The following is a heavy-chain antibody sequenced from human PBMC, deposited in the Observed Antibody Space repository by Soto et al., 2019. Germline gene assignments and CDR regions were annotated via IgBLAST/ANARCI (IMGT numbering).Heavy chain of an antibody. V-gene: IGHV1-58*01. J-gene: IGHJ4*02. CDR1: GFTFTSSA. Sequence: KVSCKASGFTFTSSAVQWVRQARGQRLEWIGWIVVGSGNTNYAQKFQERVTITRDMSTSTAYMELSSLRSEDTAVYYCAADGVYYDILTGRSQSFDYWGQGTLVTVSS. CDR3: AADGVYYDILTGRSQSFDY. CDR2: IVVGSGNT. D-gene: IGHD3-9*01.